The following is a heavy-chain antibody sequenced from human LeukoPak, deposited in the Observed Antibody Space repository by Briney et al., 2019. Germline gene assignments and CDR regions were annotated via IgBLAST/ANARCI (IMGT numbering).Heavy chain of an antibody. CDR2: INTNTGNL. J-gene: IGHJ6*03. CDR3: ATRYSSSHYYYLDV. Sequence: ASVKVSCKASGYTFTNYGINCMRRAPGQWLEWIGWINTNTGNLMYAQGFTGRFVFSLDTSVSTAYLQISSIKADDIAVYYCATRYSSSHYYYLDVWGKGTTVTVSS. D-gene: IGHD6-13*01. V-gene: IGHV7-4-1*02. CDR1: GYTFTNYG.